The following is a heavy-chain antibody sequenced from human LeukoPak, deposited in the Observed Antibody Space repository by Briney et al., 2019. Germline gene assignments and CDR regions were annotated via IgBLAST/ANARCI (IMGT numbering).Heavy chain of an antibody. Sequence: PGGSLKLSCEASGFTFSSYEMNWVRQAPGKGLEWVSYISSSGSTIYYADSVKGRFTISRDNAKNSLYLQMNSLRAEDTAVYYCARVASSSSWSYYFDYWGQGTLVTVSS. CDR2: ISSSGSTI. J-gene: IGHJ4*02. D-gene: IGHD6-13*01. CDR1: GFTFSSYE. CDR3: ARVASSSSWSYYFDY. V-gene: IGHV3-48*03.